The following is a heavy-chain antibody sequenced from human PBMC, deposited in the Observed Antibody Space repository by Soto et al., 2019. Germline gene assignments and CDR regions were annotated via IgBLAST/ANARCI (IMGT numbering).Heavy chain of an antibody. Sequence: QVQLVQSEAEVKKPGSSVKVSCKASGGTFSSYAISWVRQAPGQGLEWMGGIIPIFGTANYAQKFQGRVTITADESTSTAYMELSSLRSEDTAVYYCARGGSGSPEAYYYYGMDVWGQGTTVTVSS. CDR1: GGTFSSYA. CDR2: IIPIFGTA. CDR3: ARGGSGSPEAYYYYGMDV. D-gene: IGHD1-26*01. V-gene: IGHV1-69*01. J-gene: IGHJ6*02.